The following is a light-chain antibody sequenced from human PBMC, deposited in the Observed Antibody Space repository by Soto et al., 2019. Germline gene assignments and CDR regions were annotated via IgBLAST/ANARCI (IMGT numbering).Light chain of an antibody. V-gene: IGKV3-20*01. J-gene: IGKJ5*01. CDR2: GAS. CDR3: RHYTGPPTA. Sequence: LTQSPDTLSLSPGERATLSCRASQTVSSNYLAWCQQRPGQAPRLLIYGASTRAAGIPDRFSGSGSETDFTLTITSLEPKAADVYLSRHYTGPPTALGHGTRLEI. CDR1: QTVSSNY.